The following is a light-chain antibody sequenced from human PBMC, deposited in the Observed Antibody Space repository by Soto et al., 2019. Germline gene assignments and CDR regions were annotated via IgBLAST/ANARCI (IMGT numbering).Light chain of an antibody. CDR1: HDISTY. J-gene: IGKJ5*01. CDR3: QQLHTLPFT. Sequence: DSQMTQSPCARSAFVGDRGTITCGASHDISTYLDWDQQKPGKAPKLMIYDASTLQSGVPSRFSRSGPGTEFTLTPSGLLPEHFEPYHSQQLHTLPFTFPQGTRLEIK. CDR2: DAS. V-gene: IGKV1-9*01.